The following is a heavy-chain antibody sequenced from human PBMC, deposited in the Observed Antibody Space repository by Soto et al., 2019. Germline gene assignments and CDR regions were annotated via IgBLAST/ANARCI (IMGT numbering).Heavy chain of an antibody. V-gene: IGHV4-31*03. Sequence: SETLSLTCTVSGGSISSGGYYWSWIRQHPGKGLEWIGYIYYSGSTYYNPSLKSRVTISVDTSKNQFSLKLSSVTAADTAVYYCARVPQDLNWNYVDYWGQGTLVTVSS. J-gene: IGHJ4*02. CDR3: ARVPQDLNWNYVDY. D-gene: IGHD1-20*01. CDR1: GGSISSGGYY. CDR2: IYYSGST.